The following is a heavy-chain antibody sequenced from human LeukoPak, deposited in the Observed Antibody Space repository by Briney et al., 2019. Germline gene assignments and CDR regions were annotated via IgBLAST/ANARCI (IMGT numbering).Heavy chain of an antibody. CDR1: GGSITTTNW. Sequence: SGTLSLTRGVSGGSITTTNWWTWVRQPPGKGLEWIGEVHLDGRTNYNPSLESRLTISVDLSEDHISLRLTSVTAADTAVYYCAREGGFYRPLDYSGQGTLATVSS. V-gene: IGHV4-4*02. CDR2: VHLDGRT. CDR3: AREGGFYRPLDY. J-gene: IGHJ4*02. D-gene: IGHD3-3*01.